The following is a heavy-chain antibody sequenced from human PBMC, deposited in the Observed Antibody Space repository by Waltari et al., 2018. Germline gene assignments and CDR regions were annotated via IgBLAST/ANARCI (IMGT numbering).Heavy chain of an antibody. CDR3: VTALGDRSSASRPFDV. CDR1: GYRFTNYY. D-gene: IGHD3-10*01. V-gene: IGHV1-69-2*01. J-gene: IGHJ3*01. Sequence: EVQMLQSGTELTKPGSTVKISCQVSGYRFTNYYINWVQQAPVKGPQWMGLVDPEDGETIYAERFQGRATITADTSTETAFMELSSLTSDDTAVYYCVTALGDRSSASRPFDVWVLGTLITVS. CDR2: VDPEDGET.